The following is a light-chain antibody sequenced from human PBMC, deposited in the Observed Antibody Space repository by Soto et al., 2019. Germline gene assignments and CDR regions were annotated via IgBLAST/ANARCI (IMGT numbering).Light chain of an antibody. Sequence: VLTQSPARLSLSPGEIATLSCRAGQSGSDYLGWYQQKPCQPPMLLFFDSSNRATGVPDRFSAGGSGTDFTLILSSLEPEDFAVYYCQQRVNWPPTFGGGTKVEI. CDR3: QQRVNWPPT. V-gene: IGKV3-11*01. CDR1: QSGSDY. CDR2: DSS. J-gene: IGKJ4*01.